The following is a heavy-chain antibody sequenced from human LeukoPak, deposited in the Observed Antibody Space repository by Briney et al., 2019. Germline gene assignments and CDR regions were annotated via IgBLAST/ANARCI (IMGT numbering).Heavy chain of an antibody. V-gene: IGHV3-7*01. Sequence: GGSLRLSCAASGFSFSSYWMTWFRQAPGKGLEWVANINPDGDKKTYVDSVKGRFTISRDNARNALYLQMSSLGVDDTAVYYCASQPAVIDLDCWGQGALVTVSS. CDR3: ASQPAVIDLDC. D-gene: IGHD2/OR15-2a*01. CDR1: GFSFSSYW. J-gene: IGHJ4*02. CDR2: INPDGDKK.